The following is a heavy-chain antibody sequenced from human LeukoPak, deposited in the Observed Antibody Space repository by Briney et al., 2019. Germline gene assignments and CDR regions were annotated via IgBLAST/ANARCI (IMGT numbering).Heavy chain of an antibody. V-gene: IGHV4-34*01. Sequence: SETLSLTCAVYGGSFSGYYWSWIRQPPGKGLEWIGEINHSGSTNYNPSLKSRVTISVDTSKNQFSLKLSSVTAADTAVYYCARDKVPGDYWGQRTLVTVSS. D-gene: IGHD1-1*01. CDR3: ARDKVPGDY. CDR1: GGSFSGYY. CDR2: INHSGST. J-gene: IGHJ4*02.